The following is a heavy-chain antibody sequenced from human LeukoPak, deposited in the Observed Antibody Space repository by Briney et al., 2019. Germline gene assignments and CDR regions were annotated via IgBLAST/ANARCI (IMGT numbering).Heavy chain of an antibody. J-gene: IGHJ5*02. D-gene: IGHD1-7*01. V-gene: IGHV4-4*02. CDR1: GGSISSSSW. Sequence: PSETLSLTCAVSGGSISSSSWWSWVRQPPGKGLEWIGEIYHSGSTNYNPSLKSRVTISVDKSKNQFSLKLSSVTAADTAVYYCARGGITGTTIWFDPWGQGTLVTVSS. CDR2: IYHSGST. CDR3: ARGGITGTTIWFDP.